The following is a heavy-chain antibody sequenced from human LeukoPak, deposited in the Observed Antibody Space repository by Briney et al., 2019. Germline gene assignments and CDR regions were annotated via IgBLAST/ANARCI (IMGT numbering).Heavy chain of an antibody. D-gene: IGHD3-10*01. CDR3: ASIGVV. CDR2: IYHSGST. CDR1: GYSISRGYS. V-gene: IGHV4-38-2*02. J-gene: IGHJ6*04. Sequence: SETLSLTCTVSGYSISRGYSWGWIRQPPGKGLEWIGNIYHSGSTNYSPSLKSRVTISVDTSKNQFSLKLSSATAADTAVYYCASIGVVWGKGTTVTISS.